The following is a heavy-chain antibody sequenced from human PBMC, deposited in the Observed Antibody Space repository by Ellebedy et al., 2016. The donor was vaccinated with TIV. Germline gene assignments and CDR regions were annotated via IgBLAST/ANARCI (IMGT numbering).Heavy chain of an antibody. CDR1: GGSLSSTRYY. CDR2: AFYSGSP. Sequence: MPSETLSLSCSVSGGSLSSTRYYWAWIRQPPGTGLEWIGSAFYSGSPYYNPSFKSRVTLSADTSKKQFSLNMRTVTAADTAVYYCARTDPWQPIDDWGQGILVSVSS. J-gene: IGHJ4*02. V-gene: IGHV4-39*01. D-gene: IGHD2-21*02. CDR3: ARTDPWQPIDD.